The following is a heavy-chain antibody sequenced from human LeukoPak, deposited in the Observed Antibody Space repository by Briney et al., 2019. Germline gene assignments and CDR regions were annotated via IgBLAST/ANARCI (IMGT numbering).Heavy chain of an antibody. CDR3: AKEARYYDSSGYIPDY. V-gene: IGHV3-33*06. D-gene: IGHD3-22*01. J-gene: IGHJ4*02. Sequence: PGGSLRLSCAASGFTFSSYGMHWVRQAPGKGLEWVAVIWYDGSNKYYADSVKGRFTISRDNSKNTLYLQMNSLRAEDTAVYYCAKEARYYDSSGYIPDYWGQGTLVTVSS. CDR2: IWYDGSNK. CDR1: GFTFSSYG.